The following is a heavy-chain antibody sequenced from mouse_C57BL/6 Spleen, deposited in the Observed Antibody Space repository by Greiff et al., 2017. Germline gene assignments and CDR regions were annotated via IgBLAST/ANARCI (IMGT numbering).Heavy chain of an antibody. CDR2: IDPSDSYT. Sequence: QVQLQQPGAELVMPGASVKLSCKASGYTFTSYWMHWVKQRPGQGLEWIGEIDPSDSYTNYNQKFKGKSTLTVDKSSSTAYMQLSRLTSEDSAIYYCARRMDYWGQGTSVTVSS. CDR1: GYTFTSYW. CDR3: ARRMDY. V-gene: IGHV1-69*01. J-gene: IGHJ4*01.